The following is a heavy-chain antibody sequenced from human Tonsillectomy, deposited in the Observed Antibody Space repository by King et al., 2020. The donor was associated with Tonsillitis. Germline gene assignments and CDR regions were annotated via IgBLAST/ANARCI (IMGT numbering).Heavy chain of an antibody. Sequence: EVQLVESGAEVKKPGESLKISCTGSGYNFTDYWIDWVRQMPGKGLEWMGIVYPGDSDTRYSPSFQGQVTISADKSISTAYLQWSSLKASDTAMYYCARPRSGWANDAFDIWGQGTMVTVSS. D-gene: IGHD6-19*01. CDR3: ARPRSGWANDAFDI. V-gene: IGHV5-51*03. J-gene: IGHJ3*02. CDR1: GYNFTDYW. CDR2: VYPGDSDT.